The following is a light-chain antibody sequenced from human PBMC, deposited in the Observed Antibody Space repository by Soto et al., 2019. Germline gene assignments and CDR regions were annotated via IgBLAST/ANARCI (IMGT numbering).Light chain of an antibody. V-gene: IGKV3-11*01. Sequence: EIGLTQSAGTLSLSPGERATLSWRASQSVSSSYLAWYQQKPGQAPRLLIYDASNRATGIPAGFSGSGSGTDFTLTISSLEPEDFAVYYCQQRSNWPLITFGQGTRLEIK. CDR1: QSVSSSY. J-gene: IGKJ5*01. CDR3: QQRSNWPLIT. CDR2: DAS.